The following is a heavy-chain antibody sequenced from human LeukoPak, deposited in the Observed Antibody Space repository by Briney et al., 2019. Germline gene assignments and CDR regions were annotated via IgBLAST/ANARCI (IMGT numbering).Heavy chain of an antibody. CDR3: ARGKDYGDYGHFDY. Sequence: PSETLSLTCTVSGDSFTSVTDYWAWIRQPPGKGLEWIGSIYYSGSTYYNPSLKSRVTISVDTSKIQFSLKLSSVTAADTAVYYCARGKDYGDYGHFDYWGQGTLVTVSS. J-gene: IGHJ4*02. CDR2: IYYSGST. V-gene: IGHV4-39*07. D-gene: IGHD4-17*01. CDR1: GDSFTSVTDY.